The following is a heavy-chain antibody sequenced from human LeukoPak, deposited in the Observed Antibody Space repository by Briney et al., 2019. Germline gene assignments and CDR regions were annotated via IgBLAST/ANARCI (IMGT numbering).Heavy chain of an antibody. D-gene: IGHD3-10*01. J-gene: IGHJ3*02. Sequence: PGGSLRLSCAASGFTFSSYGMYWVRQAPGKGLEWVSVIYSGGSTYYADSVKGRFTISRDNAKNSLYLQMNSLRAEDTAVYYCARVSGSFDAFDIWGQGTMVTVSS. CDR3: ARVSGSFDAFDI. V-gene: IGHV3-NL1*01. CDR1: GFTFSSYG. CDR2: IYSGGST.